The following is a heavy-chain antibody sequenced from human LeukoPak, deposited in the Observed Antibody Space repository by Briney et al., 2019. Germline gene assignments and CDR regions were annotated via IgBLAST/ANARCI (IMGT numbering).Heavy chain of an antibody. CDR3: ARDGTAAGLYFDL. Sequence: PGGSLRLSCAASGFTFSSYSMNWVRQAPGKGLEWVSYISSSSSTIYYADSVKGGFTISRDNTKNSLSLQLNGLRAEDTAVYYWARDGTAAGLYFDLWGQGTLVTVSS. V-gene: IGHV3-48*04. J-gene: IGHJ4*01. D-gene: IGHD6-13*01. CDR1: GFTFSSYS. CDR2: ISSSSSTI.